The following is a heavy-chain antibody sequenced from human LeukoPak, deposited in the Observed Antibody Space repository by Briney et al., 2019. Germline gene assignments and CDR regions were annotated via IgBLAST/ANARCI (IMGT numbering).Heavy chain of an antibody. CDR3: ARLPVYYYDSSGPYI. J-gene: IGHJ3*02. D-gene: IGHD3-22*01. V-gene: IGHV4-39*01. CDR2: IYYSGST. CDR1: GGSISSSSYY. Sequence: SETLSLTCTVSGGSISSSSYYWGWIRQPPGKGLEWIGSIYYSGSTYYNPPLKSRVTISVDTSKNQFSLKLSSVTAADTAVYYCARLPVYYYDSSGPYIWGQGTMVTVSS.